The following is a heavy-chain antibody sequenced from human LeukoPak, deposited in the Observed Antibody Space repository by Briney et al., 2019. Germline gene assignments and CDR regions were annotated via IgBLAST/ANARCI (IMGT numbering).Heavy chain of an antibody. CDR3: ARDPFSSGYFPQPLDY. CDR1: GFTFSSYS. V-gene: IGHV3-48*01. Sequence: GGSLRLSCAASGFTFSSYSMNWVRQAPGKGLEWVSYISSSSSTIYYADSVKGRFTISRDNAKNSLYLQMNSLRAEDTAVYYCARDPFSSGYFPQPLDYWGQGTLVTVSS. J-gene: IGHJ4*02. CDR2: ISSSSSTI. D-gene: IGHD3-22*01.